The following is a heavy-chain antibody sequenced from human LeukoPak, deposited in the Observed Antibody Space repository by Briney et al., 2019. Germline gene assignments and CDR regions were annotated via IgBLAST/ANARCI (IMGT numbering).Heavy chain of an antibody. J-gene: IGHJ6*03. CDR1: GGTFSSYA. V-gene: IGHV1-69*05. D-gene: IGHD5-18*01. CDR2: IIPIFGTA. CDR3: ARGELYSYASPGGYMDV. Sequence: SVKVSCMASGGTFSSYAISWVRQAPGQGLEWMGGIIPIFGTANYAQKFQGRVTITTDESTSTAYMELSSLRSEDTAVYYCARGELYSYASPGGYMDVWGKGTTVTVSS.